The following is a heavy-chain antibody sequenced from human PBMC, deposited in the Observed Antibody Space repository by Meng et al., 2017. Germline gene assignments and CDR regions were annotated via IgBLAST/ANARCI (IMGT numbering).Heavy chain of an antibody. CDR3: TRLMAPTSWGAFDI. V-gene: IGHV3-74*01. CDR1: GVILSAHW. J-gene: IGHJ3*02. Sequence: VEAGGGLVQPGGSLGLSCAASGVILSAHWMHWVRQAPGKGPVWVARIDSDGITTAYADSVKGRFTISRDSAKNTLYLQMDSLRAEDTAVYYCTRLMAPTSWGAFDIWGQGTMVTVSS. CDR2: IDSDGITT. D-gene: IGHD5-24*01.